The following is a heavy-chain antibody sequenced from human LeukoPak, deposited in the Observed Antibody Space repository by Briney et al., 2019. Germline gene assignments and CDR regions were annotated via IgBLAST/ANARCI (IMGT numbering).Heavy chain of an antibody. V-gene: IGHV1-8*02. CDR2: VNPNSGDT. CDR3: ALTVYDSSGYYYVSRRSDAFDI. J-gene: IGHJ3*02. CDR1: GYTFTTYD. Sequence: ASVKVSCKTSGYTFTTYDINWVRQATGQGLEWMGWVNPNSGDTGYAQKFQGRVTMTRDTSISTAYMELSRLRSDDTAVYYCALTVYDSSGYYYVSRRSDAFDIWGQGTMVAVSS. D-gene: IGHD3-22*01.